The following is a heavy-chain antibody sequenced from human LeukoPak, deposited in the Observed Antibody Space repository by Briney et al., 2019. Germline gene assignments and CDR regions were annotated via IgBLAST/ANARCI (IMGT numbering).Heavy chain of an antibody. D-gene: IGHD3-22*01. CDR3: ARGRGYDSGTYNYAFSDY. J-gene: IGHJ4*02. CDR2: ITGSSSYI. CDR1: GFTFSTYY. V-gene: IGHV3-21*01. Sequence: PGGSLRLSCAASGFTFSTYYMNWVRQAPGKGLEWVSFITGSSSYIYYTDSVKGRFTISRDNSKNTLYLQMNSLRTEDTAVYYCARGRGYDSGTYNYAFSDYWGQGTLVTVSS.